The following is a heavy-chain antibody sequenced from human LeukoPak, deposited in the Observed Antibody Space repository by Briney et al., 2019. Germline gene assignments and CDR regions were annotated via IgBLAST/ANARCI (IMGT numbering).Heavy chain of an antibody. CDR2: ISAYNGDT. J-gene: IGHJ3*01. Sequence: AASVKVSCRSSGFTFTSYGVNWVRQAPGQGLAWMGWISAYNGDTSSAQTLQGRITMTTDTSTSTAYMELRSLSSDDTAVYYCASRAGNSFHGFDVWGQGTMVTVSS. CDR1: GFTFTSYG. D-gene: IGHD4-23*01. V-gene: IGHV1-18*01. CDR3: ASRAGNSFHGFDV.